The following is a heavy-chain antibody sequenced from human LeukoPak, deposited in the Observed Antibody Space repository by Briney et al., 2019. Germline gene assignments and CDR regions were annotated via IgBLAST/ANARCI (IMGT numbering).Heavy chain of an antibody. Sequence: RGSLRLSCAASGFTFSSSAMAWVRQAPGERLEWVSSVTGGGGGTNYAGSMKGRFTISRDNAKNTLYLQMNSLRAEDTAIYYCVKGGYCTSTTCLFVFWGQGTLVTVSS. V-gene: IGHV3-23*01. CDR1: GFTFSSSA. CDR3: VKGGYCTSTTCLFVF. D-gene: IGHD2-2*01. CDR2: VTGGGGGT. J-gene: IGHJ4*02.